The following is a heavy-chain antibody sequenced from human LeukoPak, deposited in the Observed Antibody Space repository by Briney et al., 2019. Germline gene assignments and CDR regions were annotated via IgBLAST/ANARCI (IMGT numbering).Heavy chain of an antibody. D-gene: IGHD1-26*01. CDR1: GNIFTGYF. CDR3: AREEGIVGATNFDY. Sequence: GASVKVSCKASGNIFTGYFMQWVHKAPGQGLEWMGWINPKTGDAHYSQKFQGRVTMTMDTSITSAYMELSSLTSDDTAVYYCAREEGIVGATNFDYWGQGTLVTVSS. J-gene: IGHJ4*02. CDR2: INPKTGDA. V-gene: IGHV1-2*02.